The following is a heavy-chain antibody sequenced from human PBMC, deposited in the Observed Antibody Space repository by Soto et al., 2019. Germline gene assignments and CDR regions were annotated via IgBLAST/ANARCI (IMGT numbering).Heavy chain of an antibody. CDR3: ARGGLTWSSSSLSAEGYYYYYGMDV. CDR1: GGSISSGDYY. D-gene: IGHD6-13*01. J-gene: IGHJ6*02. Sequence: SETLSLTCTVSGGSISSGDYYWSWIRQPPGKGLEWIGYIYYSGSTYYNPSLKSRVTISVDTSKNQFSLKLSSVTAADTAVYYCARGGLTWSSSSLSAEGYYYYYGMDVWGQGTTVTVYS. CDR2: IYYSGST. V-gene: IGHV4-30-4*01.